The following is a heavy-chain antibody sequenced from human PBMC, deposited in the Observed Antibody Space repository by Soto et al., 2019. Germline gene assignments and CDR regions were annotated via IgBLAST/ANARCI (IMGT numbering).Heavy chain of an antibody. J-gene: IGHJ4*02. CDR2: ISSSGSTA. V-gene: IGHV3-48*03. Sequence: VGSLRLSCAASGFTFSRFELHWVRQAPGKGLEWISYISSSGSTAYYASSVEGRFTISRDNANNSVYLQMDSLRAEDTALYYCTRADWFPYLSFYWGQGALVTLSS. CDR3: TRADWFPYLSFY. D-gene: IGHD3-10*01. CDR1: GFTFSRFE.